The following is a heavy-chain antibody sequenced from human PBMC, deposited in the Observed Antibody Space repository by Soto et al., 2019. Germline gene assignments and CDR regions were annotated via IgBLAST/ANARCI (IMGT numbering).Heavy chain of an antibody. J-gene: IGHJ5*02. D-gene: IGHD2-2*01. CDR2: VYYRGSG. CDR1: GGSIASRSYY. CDR3: ARVPDR. Sequence: SETLSLTCSVSGGSIASRSYYWGWIRQPPGKGLEWIGSVYYRGSGFYNPSLKSRVTILVDPSRDQFTLSLNAVTAADTAVYYCARVPDRWGQGTLVT. V-gene: IGHV4-39*01.